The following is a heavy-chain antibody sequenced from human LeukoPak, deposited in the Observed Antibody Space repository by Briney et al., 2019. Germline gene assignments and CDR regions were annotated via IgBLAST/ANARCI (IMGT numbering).Heavy chain of an antibody. Sequence: ASVKVSCKASGYTFTGYYIHWVRQAPGQGLEWMGWINPNSGGTNYAQKFQGRVTMPRDTSISTAYMELSSLRSDDTAVYYCARIQGGFDYWGQGTLVTVSS. CDR2: INPNSGGT. D-gene: IGHD5-18*01. CDR3: ARIQGGFDY. CDR1: GYTFTGYY. V-gene: IGHV1-2*02. J-gene: IGHJ4*02.